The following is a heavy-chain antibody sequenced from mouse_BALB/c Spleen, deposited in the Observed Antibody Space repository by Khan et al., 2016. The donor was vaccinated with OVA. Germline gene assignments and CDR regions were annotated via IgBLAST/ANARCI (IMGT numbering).Heavy chain of an antibody. D-gene: IGHD1-1*01. CDR1: GYSITSDYA. V-gene: IGHV3-2*02. CDR3: ARSVTITTVVATDFDY. Sequence: EVQLQESGPGLVKPSQSLSLTCTVTGYSITSDYAWNWIRQFPGNKLEWMGYISYSGRTSYNPSLKSRIPITRDTSKNQFFLQLTSVTTEDTATYYCARSVTITTVVATDFDYWGQSTTLTFSS. CDR2: ISYSGRT. J-gene: IGHJ2*01.